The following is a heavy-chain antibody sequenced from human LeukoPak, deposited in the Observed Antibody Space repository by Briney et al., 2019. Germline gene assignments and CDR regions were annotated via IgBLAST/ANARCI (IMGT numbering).Heavy chain of an antibody. CDR3: ARGMGYCSSTSCATFFDY. J-gene: IGHJ4*02. Sequence: SETLSLTCTVSGGSISSYYWSWIRQPPGKGLEWIGYIYYSGSTNYNPSLKSRVTMSVDTSKNQFSLKLSSVTAADTAVYYCARGMGYCSSTSCATFFDYWGQGTLVTVSS. D-gene: IGHD2-2*01. CDR2: IYYSGST. CDR1: GGSISSYY. V-gene: IGHV4-59*08.